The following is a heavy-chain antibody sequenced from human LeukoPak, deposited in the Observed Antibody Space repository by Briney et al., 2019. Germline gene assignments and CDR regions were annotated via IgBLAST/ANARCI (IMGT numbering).Heavy chain of an antibody. CDR3: ASGGLGGSYGAFDM. V-gene: IGHV1-2*02. J-gene: IGHJ3*02. D-gene: IGHD3-16*01. Sequence: ASVKVSCKASGYTFTGNYMHRVRQAPGQGLESMGWINPNSGGTNYAQKFQGRVTMTRYTSISTAYMERSRLRSDDTAVYYCASGGLGGSYGAFDMWGQGTMVTVSS. CDR2: INPNSGGT. CDR1: GYTFTGNY.